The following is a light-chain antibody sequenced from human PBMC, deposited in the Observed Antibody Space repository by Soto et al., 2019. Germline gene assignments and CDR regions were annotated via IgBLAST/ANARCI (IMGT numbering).Light chain of an antibody. CDR1: QSLSISY. CDR2: AAS. V-gene: IGKV3-20*01. J-gene: IGKJ5*01. Sequence: EIVLTQSPGTLSLSPGDRATLFCRASQSLSISYIDWFEQKPGQTPRLLIYAASSRAAGIPDRFSGSGSGADFSHTIDGLDPEDFAIYYSQQYVTSPITFGQGTRLESK. CDR3: QQYVTSPIT.